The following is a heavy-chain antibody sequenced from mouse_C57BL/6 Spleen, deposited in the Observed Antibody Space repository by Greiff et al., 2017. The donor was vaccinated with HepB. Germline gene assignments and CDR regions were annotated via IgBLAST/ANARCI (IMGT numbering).Heavy chain of an antibody. CDR3: ARHPSSYYDY. J-gene: IGHJ2*01. V-gene: IGHV5-6*01. CDR1: GFTFSSYG. CDR2: ISSGGSYT. D-gene: IGHD2-12*01. Sequence: EVKRVESGGDLVKPGGSLKLSCAASGFTFSSYGMSWVRQTPDKRLEWVATISSGGSYTNYPDSVKGRFTISRDNAKNTLYLQMSSLKSEDTAMYYCARHPSSYYDYWGQGTTLPVSS.